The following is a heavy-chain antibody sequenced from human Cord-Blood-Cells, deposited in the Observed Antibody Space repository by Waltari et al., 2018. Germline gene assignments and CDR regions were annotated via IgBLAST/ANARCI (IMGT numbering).Heavy chain of an antibody. J-gene: IGHJ5*02. CDR3: ARERIVGATGWFDP. V-gene: IGHV4-4*07. CDR1: GGSISSYY. CDR2: IYTSGST. Sequence: QVQLQESGPGLVKPSETLSLTCTVSGGSISSYYWSWIRPPAGKGLEWIGRIYTSGSTNYSPSLKSRVTMSVDTSKNQFSLKLSSVTAADTAVYYCARERIVGATGWFDPWGQGTLVTVSS. D-gene: IGHD1-26*01.